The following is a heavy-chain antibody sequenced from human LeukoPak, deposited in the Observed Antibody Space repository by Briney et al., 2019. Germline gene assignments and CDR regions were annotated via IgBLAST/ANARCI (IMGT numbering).Heavy chain of an antibody. V-gene: IGHV1-8*01. Sequence: ASVKVSCKASGYTFTSYDINWVRQATGQGLEWMGWMNPNSGNTGYAQKFQGRVTMTRNTSISTAYMELSSLRSEDTAVYYCARGILKYYDFWSGTIYNWFDPWGQGTLVTVSS. J-gene: IGHJ5*02. CDR1: GYTFTSYD. CDR2: MNPNSGNT. CDR3: ARGILKYYDFWSGTIYNWFDP. D-gene: IGHD3-3*01.